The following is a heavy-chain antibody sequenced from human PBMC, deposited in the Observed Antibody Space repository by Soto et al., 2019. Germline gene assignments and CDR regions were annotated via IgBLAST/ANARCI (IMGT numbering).Heavy chain of an antibody. Sequence: GGSLRLSCAASGFTFSSYSMNWVRQAPGKGLEWVSYISSSSSTIYYADSVKGRFTISRDNAKNSLYLQMNSLRSDDTAVYYCARVKSGPYGMDVWGQGTTVTVSS. CDR1: GFTFSSYS. CDR2: ISSSSSTI. J-gene: IGHJ6*02. CDR3: ARVKSGPYGMDV. V-gene: IGHV3-48*01.